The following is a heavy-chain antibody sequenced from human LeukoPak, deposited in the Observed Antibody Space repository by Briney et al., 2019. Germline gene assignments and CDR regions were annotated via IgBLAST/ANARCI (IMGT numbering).Heavy chain of an antibody. CDR2: ISAYNGNT. D-gene: IGHD1-1*01. Sequence: ASVKVSCKASGYTFTSYGISWVRQAPGQGLEWMGWISAYNGNTNYAQKLQGRVTMTTDPSTSTAYMELRSLRSDDTAVYYCARDLPTGTRLGVIDYWGQGTLVTVSS. V-gene: IGHV1-18*01. CDR1: GYTFTSYG. CDR3: ARDLPTGTRLGVIDY. J-gene: IGHJ4*02.